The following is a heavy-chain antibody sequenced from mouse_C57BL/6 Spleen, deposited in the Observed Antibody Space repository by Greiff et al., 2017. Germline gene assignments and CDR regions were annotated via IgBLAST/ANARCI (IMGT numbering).Heavy chain of an antibody. CDR3: ARAYDYDERYYFDY. Sequence: VKLQQPGAELVKPGASVKLSCKASGYTFTSYWMHWVKQRPGQGLEWIGMIHPNSGSTNYNEKFKSKATLTVDKSSSTAYMQLSSLTSEDSAVYYCARAYDYDERYYFDYWCQGTTLTVSS. CDR1: GYTFTSYW. CDR2: IHPNSGST. J-gene: IGHJ2*01. V-gene: IGHV1-64*01. D-gene: IGHD2-4*01.